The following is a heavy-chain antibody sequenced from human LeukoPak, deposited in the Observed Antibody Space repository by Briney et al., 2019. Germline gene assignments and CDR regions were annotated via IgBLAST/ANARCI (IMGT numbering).Heavy chain of an antibody. CDR3: AREEDRSGD. CDR1: GGSFSGYY. V-gene: IGHV4-34*01. CDR2: INHSGST. J-gene: IGHJ4*02. Sequence: SETLSLTCAVYGGSFSGYYWSWIRQPPGKGLEWIGEINHSGSTNYNPSLKSRVTISVDTSKNQFSLKLSSVTAADTAVYYCAREEDRSGDWGQGTLVTVTS. D-gene: IGHD3-22*01.